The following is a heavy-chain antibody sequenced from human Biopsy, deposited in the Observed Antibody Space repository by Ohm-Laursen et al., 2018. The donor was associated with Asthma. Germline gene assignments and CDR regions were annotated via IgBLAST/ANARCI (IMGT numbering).Heavy chain of an antibody. D-gene: IGHD3-10*01. CDR3: ARAVDYSHYYGIDV. V-gene: IGHV1-18*01. CDR1: GYTFNSAG. CDR2: ISVYNGNT. J-gene: IGHJ6*02. Sequence: SVKVSCRTSGYTFNSAGITWVRQAPGQGLEWMGWISVYNGNTKVAQKLQDRVTMITDTSTSTAYMELRSLRSDDTAVYFCARAVDYSHYYGIDVWGQGTTVTVS.